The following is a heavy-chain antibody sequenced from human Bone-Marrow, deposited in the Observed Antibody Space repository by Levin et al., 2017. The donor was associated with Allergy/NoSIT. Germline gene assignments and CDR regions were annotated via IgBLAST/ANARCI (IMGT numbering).Heavy chain of an antibody. D-gene: IGHD1/OR15-1a*01. V-gene: IGHV3-23*01. J-gene: IGHJ4*02. CDR1: GFTFSSYA. CDR2: ISGSGGST. CDR3: ANPRLTRDNWINLLLFDY. Sequence: PGGSLRLSCAASGFTFSSYAMSWVRQAPGKGLEWVSAISGSGGSTYYADSVKGRFTISRDNSKNTLYLQMNSLRAEDTAVYYCANPRLTRDNWINLLLFDYWGQGTLVTVSS.